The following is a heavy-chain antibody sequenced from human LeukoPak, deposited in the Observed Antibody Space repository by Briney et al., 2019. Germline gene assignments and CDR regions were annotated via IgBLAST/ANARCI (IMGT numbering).Heavy chain of an antibody. J-gene: IGHJ4*02. D-gene: IGHD6-19*01. CDR3: ARDEAVAGMGY. CDR2: INPNSGGT. CDR1: GYKFTGYY. Sequence: ASLKVSCKASGYKFTGYYMHWVRQAPGQGLEWMGWINPNSGGTNYAQKFQGRVTMTRDTSISTAYMEVSRLRSDDTAVYYCARDEAVAGMGYWGEGTLVSVSS. V-gene: IGHV1-2*02.